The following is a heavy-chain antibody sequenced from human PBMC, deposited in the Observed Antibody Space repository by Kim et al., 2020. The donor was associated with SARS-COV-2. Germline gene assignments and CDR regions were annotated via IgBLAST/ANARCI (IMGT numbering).Heavy chain of an antibody. D-gene: IGHD6-19*01. CDR2: IYYSGST. CDR3: AREDREIAVAGSYGMDV. Sequence: SETLSLTCTVSGGSISSYYWSWIRQPPGKGLEWIGYIYYSGSTNYNPSLKSRVTISVDTSKKQFSLKLSSVTAADTAVYYCAREDREIAVAGSYGMDVWGQGTTVTVSS. CDR1: GGSISSYY. J-gene: IGHJ6*02. V-gene: IGHV4-59*01.